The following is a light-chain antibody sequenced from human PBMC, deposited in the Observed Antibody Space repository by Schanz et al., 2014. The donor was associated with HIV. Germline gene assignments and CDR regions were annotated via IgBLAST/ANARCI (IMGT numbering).Light chain of an antibody. V-gene: IGLV2-14*02. Sequence: QSALTQPASVSGSPGQSITISCTGTSNDVGIYNLVSWYQQHPGKAPKLTIYEVSKRPSGVSNRFSGSKSGNTASLTISGLQAEDEADYYCNSYTSKNTPIFGGGTKVTVL. J-gene: IGLJ2*01. CDR1: SNDVGIYNL. CDR3: NSYTSKNTPI. CDR2: EVS.